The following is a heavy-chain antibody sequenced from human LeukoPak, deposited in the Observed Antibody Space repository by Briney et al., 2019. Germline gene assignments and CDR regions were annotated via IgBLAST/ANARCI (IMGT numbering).Heavy chain of an antibody. D-gene: IGHD4-23*01. V-gene: IGHV3-30*02. CDR3: AKDLSSRWMKYYFDY. Sequence: GGSLRLSCAASGFTFSSYAMSWVRQAPGKGLEWVAFIRYDGSNKYYADSVKGRFTISRDNSKNTLYLQMNSLRAEDTAVYYCAKDLSSRWMKYYFDYWGQGTLVTVSS. J-gene: IGHJ4*02. CDR2: IRYDGSNK. CDR1: GFTFSSYA.